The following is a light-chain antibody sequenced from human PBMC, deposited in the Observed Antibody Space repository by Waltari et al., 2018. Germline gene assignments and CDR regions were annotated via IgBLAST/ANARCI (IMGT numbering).Light chain of an antibody. CDR1: SSNIGAGYD. CDR2: TNN. Sequence: QSVLTQPPSVSGAPGQRVTISCTGNSSNIGAGYDVHWYQQLPETAPKLLIYTNNPRPSGVPDRFAGSKSGTSASLAITGLQAEDEAHYHCQSYDNSLSGVVFGGGTKLTV. V-gene: IGLV1-40*01. J-gene: IGLJ2*01. CDR3: QSYDNSLSGVV.